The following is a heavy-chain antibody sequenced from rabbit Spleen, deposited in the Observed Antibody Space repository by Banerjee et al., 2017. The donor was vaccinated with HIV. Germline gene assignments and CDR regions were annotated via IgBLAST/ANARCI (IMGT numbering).Heavy chain of an antibody. D-gene: IGHD1-1*01. CDR3: VREVYHILGL. V-gene: IGHV1S7*01. CDR1: GFDFSTYG. J-gene: IGHJ4*01. CDR2: IDPVFGIA. Sequence: QLKESGGGLVQPGGSLKLSCKASGFDFSTYGVNWVRQAPGKGLEWIGYIDPVFGIAVYASWVNGRFTISRDNAQNTLYLQLNSLTAADTATYFCVREVYHILGLWGPGTLVTV.